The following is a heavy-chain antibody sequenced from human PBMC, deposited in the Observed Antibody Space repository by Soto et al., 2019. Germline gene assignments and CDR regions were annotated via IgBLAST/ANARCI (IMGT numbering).Heavy chain of an antibody. J-gene: IGHJ1*01. Sequence: SLRLTPASSGLTFSSYAMNCVRQAPGKGLEWVSTFDNSDGRTYYSDSVKGRFTISRDNSKNTLFLQMNSLRPEDTAVYYCAKDRDTTQHNIYDHSGQRSPVTVSA. V-gene: IGHV3-23*01. CDR3: AKDRDTTQHNIYDH. CDR1: GLTFSSYA. D-gene: IGHD1-1*01. CDR2: FDNSDGRT.